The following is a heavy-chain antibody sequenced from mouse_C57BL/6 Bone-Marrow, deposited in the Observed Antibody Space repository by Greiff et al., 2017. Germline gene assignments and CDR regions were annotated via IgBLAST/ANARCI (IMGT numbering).Heavy chain of an antibody. D-gene: IGHD1-1*01. CDR1: GFNIKDDY. CDR2: IDPENGDT. J-gene: IGHJ2*01. V-gene: IGHV14-4*01. Sequence: VQLQQSGAELVRPGASVKLSCTASGFNIKDDYMHWVKQRPEQGLEWIGWIDPENGDTEYASKFQGKATITADTSSNTAYLQLSSLTSEDTAVYYCTTCAYYYGSSYVYFDYWGQGTTLTVSS. CDR3: TTCAYYYGSSYVYFDY.